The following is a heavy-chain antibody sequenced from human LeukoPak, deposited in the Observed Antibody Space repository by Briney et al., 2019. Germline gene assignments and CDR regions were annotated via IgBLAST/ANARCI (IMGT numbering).Heavy chain of an antibody. Sequence: ASVKVSCKASGYTFTGYYMHWLRQAPGQGLEWMGRFNPNSGDTNYAQKFQGRVTMTRDTSISTAYMELSRLRSDDTAVYYCARDYCSSTSCLFDCWGQGTLVTVSS. CDR3: ARDYCSSTSCLFDC. CDR2: FNPNSGDT. D-gene: IGHD2-2*01. J-gene: IGHJ4*02. CDR1: GYTFTGYY. V-gene: IGHV1-2*06.